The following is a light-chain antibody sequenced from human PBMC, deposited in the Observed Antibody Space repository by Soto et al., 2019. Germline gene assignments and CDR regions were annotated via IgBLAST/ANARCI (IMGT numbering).Light chain of an antibody. J-gene: IGKJ5*01. V-gene: IGKV3-11*01. CDR1: HTVATY. Sequence: VWTQSPATLSLSPGETATLSCRASHTVATYVAWYKQKPGQPPRLLIYDASNRATGIPARFSGSGSGTDFTLTISSLEPEDFAVYYCQQRKYWPPLTFGQGTRLE. CDR3: QQRKYWPPLT. CDR2: DAS.